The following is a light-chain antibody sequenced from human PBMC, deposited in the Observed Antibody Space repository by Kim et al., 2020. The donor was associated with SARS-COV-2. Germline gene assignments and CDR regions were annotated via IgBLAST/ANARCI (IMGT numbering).Light chain of an antibody. CDR3: QQYNRWFALS. CDR2: DAS. J-gene: IGKJ4*01. CDR1: QSVGIN. V-gene: IGKV3-15*01. Sequence: SPGENAPHSCRASQSVGINLAWYQQKPGQAPRLLIYDASTRATSIPARFSGSGSGTEFTLTISSLQSEDSAVYHCQQYNRWFALSFGGGTKVDIK.